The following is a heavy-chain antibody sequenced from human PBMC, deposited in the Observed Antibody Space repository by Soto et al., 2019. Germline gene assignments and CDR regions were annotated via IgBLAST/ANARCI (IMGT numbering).Heavy chain of an antibody. CDR2: ISHDGNKK. CDR1: GFTFRSYA. J-gene: IGHJ4*02. V-gene: IGHV3-30-3*01. Sequence: PGGSLRLSCTASGFTFRSYAMHWVRQAPGKGLEGVAFISHDGNKKDYAGSVKGRFTISRDNSKNTLYLQMNSLKAEDTAVYYCAREVVTAISNWGQGTLVTVSS. D-gene: IGHD2-21*02. CDR3: AREVVTAISN.